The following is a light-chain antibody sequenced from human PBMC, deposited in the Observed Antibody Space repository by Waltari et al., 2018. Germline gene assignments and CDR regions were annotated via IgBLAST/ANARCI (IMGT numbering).Light chain of an antibody. CDR2: AAS. J-gene: IGKJ2*01. V-gene: IGKV3-15*01. CDR3: QQYIDWPRT. CDR1: QRVGSS. Sequence: EIVMTQSPATLSVSPGEGVTLSCRASQRVGSSLAWYQQRPGQAPRLLIYAASTRAPGIPGRFSGSGSGAEFTLTITSLQPEDCAVYYCQQYIDWPRTFGLGTKLEIK.